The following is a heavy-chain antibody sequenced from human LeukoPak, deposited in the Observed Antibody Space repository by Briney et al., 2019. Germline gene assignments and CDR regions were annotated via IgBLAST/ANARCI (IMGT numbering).Heavy chain of an antibody. CDR2: VSYDGSYK. CDR1: GFTFSKFA. CDR3: ARAPGYGAAYYFDY. D-gene: IGHD1-1*01. Sequence: KTGGSLRLSCAAAGFTFSKFAMHWVRQAPGKGLEWVAVVSYDGSYKYYADSVKGRFTISRDNSKNTLYLQMNSLRAEDTAVYYCARAPGYGAAYYFDYWGQGTLVTVSS. J-gene: IGHJ4*02. V-gene: IGHV3-30*04.